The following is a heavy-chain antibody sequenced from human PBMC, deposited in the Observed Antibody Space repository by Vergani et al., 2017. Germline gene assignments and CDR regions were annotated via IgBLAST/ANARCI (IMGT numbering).Heavy chain of an antibody. Sequence: QVQLQQWGSGLLKPSETLPLTCAVYGGSFSGYYWSWIRQPPGKGLEWIGEINHSGSTNYNPSLKSRVTISVDTSKNQFSLKLSSVTAADTAVYYCARXDHYCSSTSCYYMDVWGKGTTVTVSS. J-gene: IGHJ6*03. CDR2: INHSGST. CDR3: ARXDHYCSSTSCYYMDV. CDR1: GGSFSGYY. V-gene: IGHV4-34*01. D-gene: IGHD2-2*01.